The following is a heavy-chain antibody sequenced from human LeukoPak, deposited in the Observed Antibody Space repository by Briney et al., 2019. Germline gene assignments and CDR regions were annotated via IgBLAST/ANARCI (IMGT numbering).Heavy chain of an antibody. CDR2: ISGSGGST. Sequence: GGSLRLSCAASGFTFSSYAMSWVRQAPGKGLEGVSAISGSGGSTYYADSVKGRFTISRDNSKNTLYLQMNSLSAEDTAAYYCAKDFARVGYYDSSRGYYFDYWGQGTLVPVSS. CDR3: AKDFARVGYYDSSRGYYFDY. CDR1: GFTFSSYA. V-gene: IGHV3-23*01. J-gene: IGHJ4*02. D-gene: IGHD3-22*01.